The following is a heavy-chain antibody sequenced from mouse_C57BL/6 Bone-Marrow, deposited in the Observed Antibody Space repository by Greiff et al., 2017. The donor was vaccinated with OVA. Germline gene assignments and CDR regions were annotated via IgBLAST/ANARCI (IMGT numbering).Heavy chain of an antibody. CDR1: GFTFSSYG. J-gene: IGHJ4*01. CDR3: ARREDYVYYAMDY. CDR2: ISSGGSYT. Sequence: EVQLVESGGDLVKPGGSLKLSCAASGFTFSSYGMSWVRQTPDKRLEWVATISSGGSYTYYPDSVKGRFTISRDNAKNTQYLQMSSLKAEDTGMYYCARREDYVYYAMDYWGKGTSVTVSS. D-gene: IGHD2-4*01. V-gene: IGHV5-6*01.